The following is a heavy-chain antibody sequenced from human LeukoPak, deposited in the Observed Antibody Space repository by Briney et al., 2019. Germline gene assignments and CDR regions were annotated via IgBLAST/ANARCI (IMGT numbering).Heavy chain of an antibody. CDR2: ISSSGSTI. V-gene: IGHV3-11*01. D-gene: IGHD6-19*01. J-gene: IGHJ4*02. CDR1: GFTFSDYY. CDR3: ARVTFTGYSGGWYDRYFDY. Sequence: GGSLRLSCAASGFTFSDYYMSWIRQAPGKGLEWVSYISSSGSTIYYADSVKGRFTISRDNAKNSLYLQMNSLRAEDTAVYYCARVTFTGYSGGWYDRYFDYWGQGTLVTVSS.